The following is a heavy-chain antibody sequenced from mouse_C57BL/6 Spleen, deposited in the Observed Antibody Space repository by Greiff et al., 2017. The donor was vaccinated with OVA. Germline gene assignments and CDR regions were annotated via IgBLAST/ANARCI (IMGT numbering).Heavy chain of an antibody. CDR2: IYPGSGNT. V-gene: IGHV1-76*01. CDR3: ARLYYDYDGFAY. CDR1: GYTFTDYY. J-gene: IGHJ3*01. Sequence: QVQLKQSGAELVRPGASVKLSCKASGYTFTDYYINWVKQRPGQGLEWIARIYPGSGNTYYNEKFKGKATLTAEKSSSTAYMQLSSLTSEDSAVYFCARLYYDYDGFAYWGQGTLVTVSA. D-gene: IGHD2-4*01.